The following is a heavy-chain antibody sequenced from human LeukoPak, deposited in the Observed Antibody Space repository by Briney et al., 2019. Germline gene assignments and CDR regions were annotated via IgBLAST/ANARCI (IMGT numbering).Heavy chain of an antibody. CDR2: ISGSGGST. CDR1: GFTFSSYA. Sequence: PGGSLRLSCAASGFTFSSYAMSWVRQAPGEGLEWVSAISGSGGSTYYADSVKGRFTISRDNSKNTLYLQMNSLRAEDTAVYYCAKAQTAGVGHPYYWGQGTLVTVSS. V-gene: IGHV3-23*01. J-gene: IGHJ4*02. CDR3: AKAQTAGVGHPYY. D-gene: IGHD3-3*01.